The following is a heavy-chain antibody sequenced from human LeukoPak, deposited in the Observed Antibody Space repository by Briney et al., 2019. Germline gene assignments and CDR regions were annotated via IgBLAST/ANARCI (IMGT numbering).Heavy chain of an antibody. V-gene: IGHV4-39*01. CDR3: ARVITSDIDGNYFDF. D-gene: IGHD3-22*01. Sequence: PSETLSLTCTVSGDSIRSNSYYWVWVRQPPGKGPEWIGSINYSGNTYYNWSLRSRVTISVDSRNQFSLNLRFVTAADAAVYSCARVITSDIDGNYFDFWGPGTVVTVSS. CDR2: INYSGNT. J-gene: IGHJ4*02. CDR1: GDSIRSNSYY.